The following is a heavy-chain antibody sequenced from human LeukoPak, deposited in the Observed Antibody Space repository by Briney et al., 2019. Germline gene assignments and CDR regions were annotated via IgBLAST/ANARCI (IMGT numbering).Heavy chain of an antibody. D-gene: IGHD3-22*01. CDR2: INPNSGGT. CDR3: ASYSSGYNNAFDI. CDR1: GYTFTGYY. Sequence: ASVKVSCKASGYTFTGYYLHWVRQAPGQGLGWMGRINPNSGGTNYTQQFKGRVTMTRDTSISTAYMELSRLRSDDTAIYYCASYSSGYNNAFDIWGQGTMVTISS. J-gene: IGHJ3*02. V-gene: IGHV1-2*02.